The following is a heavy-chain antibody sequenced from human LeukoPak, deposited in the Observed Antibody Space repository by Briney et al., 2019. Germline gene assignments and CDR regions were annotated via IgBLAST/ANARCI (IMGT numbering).Heavy chain of an antibody. CDR2: ISYDGSNK. Sequence: GGSLRLSCAASGFTFSSYAMHWVRQAPGKGLEWVAVISYDGSNKYYADSVKGRFTISRDNSKNTLYLQMNSLRAEDTAVYYCARDLTPQNAFDIWGQGTMVTVSS. CDR1: GFTFSSYA. CDR3: ARDLTPQNAFDI. V-gene: IGHV3-30*04. J-gene: IGHJ3*02. D-gene: IGHD2-15*01.